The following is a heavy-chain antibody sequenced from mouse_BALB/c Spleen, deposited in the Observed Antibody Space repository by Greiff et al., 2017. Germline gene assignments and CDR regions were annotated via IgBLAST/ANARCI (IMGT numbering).Heavy chain of an antibody. V-gene: IGHV5-17*02. CDR2: ISSGSSTI. D-gene: IGHD2-2*01. CDR3: ARRGYDGGGYAMDY. Sequence: EVQLVESGGGLVKPGGSRKLSCAASGFTFSSFGMHWVRQAPEKGLEWVAYISSGSSTIYYADTVKGRFTISRDNPKNTLFLQMTSLRSEDTAMYYCARRGYDGGGYAMDYWGQGTSVTVSS. CDR1: GFTFSSFG. J-gene: IGHJ4*01.